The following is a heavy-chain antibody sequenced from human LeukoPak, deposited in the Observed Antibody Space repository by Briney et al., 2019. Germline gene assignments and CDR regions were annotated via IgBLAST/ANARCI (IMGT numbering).Heavy chain of an antibody. CDR3: ARAAYMSSPDY. CDR1: GFTFSFYW. D-gene: IGHD6-6*01. Sequence: GGSLRLSCASSGFTFSFYWMHWVRQAPGKGLVWVSRINNDGRSTSYAGSVKGRFTISRDNAKNTLYLQMSSLRGEDTAVYYCARAAYMSSPDYWGQGTLVTVSS. V-gene: IGHV3-74*01. J-gene: IGHJ4*01. CDR2: INNDGRST.